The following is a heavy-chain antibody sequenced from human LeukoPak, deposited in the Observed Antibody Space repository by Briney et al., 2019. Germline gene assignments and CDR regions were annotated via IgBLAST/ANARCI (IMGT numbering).Heavy chain of an antibody. CDR3: ATLDSRGTSLPQYDYYMDV. CDR1: GYSFTDYY. CDR2: VDSEDGET. D-gene: IGHD2-2*01. V-gene: IGHV1-69-2*01. J-gene: IGHJ6*03. Sequence: VASVKVSCKASGYSFTDYYMHWVQQAPGKGLEWMGRVDSEDGETKYAEKFQGRVTIIADTSTDTAYMELSSLRSEDTAVYYCATLDSRGTSLPQYDYYMDVWGKGTTVTVSS.